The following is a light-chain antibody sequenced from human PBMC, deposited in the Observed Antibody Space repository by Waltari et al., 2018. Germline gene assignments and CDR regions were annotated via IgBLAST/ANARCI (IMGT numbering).Light chain of an antibody. Sequence: QSALTQPASVSGSPGQSITISCSGTDSDVGAYDFVSWYQQHPGKAPHLIIYAVSNRPSGFSNRFSASKSGNTASLTISGLQAEDEADHYCSSYTTSSAPGVFGTGTRVTVL. CDR2: AVS. CDR1: DSDVGAYDF. CDR3: SSYTTSSAPGV. V-gene: IGLV2-14*01. J-gene: IGLJ1*01.